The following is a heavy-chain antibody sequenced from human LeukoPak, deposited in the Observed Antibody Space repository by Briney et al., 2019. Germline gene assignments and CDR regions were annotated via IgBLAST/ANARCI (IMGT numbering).Heavy chain of an antibody. J-gene: IGHJ4*02. D-gene: IGHD5-18*01. CDR2: VDPEDGET. CDR1: GYTFTDYY. CDR3: ATVLQPRIQLWSAPFDY. V-gene: IGHV1-69-2*01. Sequence: GASVKVSCKASGYTFTDYYMHWVQQAPGKGLERMGRVDPEDGETIYAEKFQGRVTITADTSTDTAYMELSSLRSEDTAVYYCATVLQPRIQLWSAPFDYWGQGTLVTVSS.